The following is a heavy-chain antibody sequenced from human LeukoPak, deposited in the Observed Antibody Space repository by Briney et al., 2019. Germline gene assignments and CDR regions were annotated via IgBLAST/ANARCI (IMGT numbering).Heavy chain of an antibody. CDR1: GYSISSGYY. J-gene: IGHJ6*02. CDR2: IYHSGST. V-gene: IGHV4-38-2*02. Sequence: SETLSLTCTVSGYSISSGYYWGWIRQPPGKGLEWIGSIYHSGSTYYNPSLKSRVTISVDTSKNQFSLKLSSVTAADTAVYYCASQDYGDYYGMDVWGQGTTVTVSS. CDR3: ASQDYGDYYGMDV. D-gene: IGHD4-17*01.